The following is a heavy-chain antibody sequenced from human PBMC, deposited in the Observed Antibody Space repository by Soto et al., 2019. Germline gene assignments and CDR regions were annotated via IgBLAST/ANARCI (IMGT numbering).Heavy chain of an antibody. D-gene: IGHD2-21*02. CDR1: GYNFTSYD. J-gene: IGHJ4*02. V-gene: IGHV1-8*01. CDR2: MNPDSGNT. Sequence: ASVKVSCKASGYNFTSYDINWVRQAPGQGLEWMGWMNPDSGNTGYAQKFQGRVTMTMKTSISTAYMELSSLRSEDTAVYYCARVGGHFGAEDFDYWGQGTLVTVSS. CDR3: ARVGGHFGAEDFDY.